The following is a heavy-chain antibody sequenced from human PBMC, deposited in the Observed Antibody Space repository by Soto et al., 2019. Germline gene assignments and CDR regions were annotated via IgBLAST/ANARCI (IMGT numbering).Heavy chain of an antibody. D-gene: IGHD5-12*01. CDR1: GFTFNNFA. CDR2: ISYDGTYK. CDR3: ANEVDVAFSSLQYGMDV. V-gene: IGHV3-30*14. Sequence: GGSLRLSCAASGFTFNNFAMHWVSQAPGKGLEWVAFISYDGTYKYYADSVRGRFTVYRDNSKSTLFLQMNSLKFEDTAVYVCANEVDVAFSSLQYGMDVWGQGTTVTVSS. J-gene: IGHJ6*02.